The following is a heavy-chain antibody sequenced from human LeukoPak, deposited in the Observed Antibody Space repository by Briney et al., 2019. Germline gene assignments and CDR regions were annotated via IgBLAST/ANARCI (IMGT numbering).Heavy chain of an antibody. J-gene: IGHJ6*03. CDR2: ISSSSSFI. Sequence: GGSLRLSCAASGFSFSSYSMNWVRQAPGKGREWVSSISSSSSFIYYADSVKGRFTISRDNAKNSLYLQMNSLRAEDTAVYYCAIKYYDTSGYQDYFYYMDVWGKGTTVTVSS. CDR3: AIKYYDTSGYQDYFYYMDV. V-gene: IGHV3-21*01. CDR1: GFSFSSYS. D-gene: IGHD3-22*01.